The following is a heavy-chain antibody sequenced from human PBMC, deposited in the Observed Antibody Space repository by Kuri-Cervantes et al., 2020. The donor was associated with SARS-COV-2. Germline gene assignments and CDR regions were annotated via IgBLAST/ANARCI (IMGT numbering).Heavy chain of an antibody. D-gene: IGHD3-16*02. CDR1: GFTFSSYW. Sequence: GESLKISCAASGFTFSSYWMSWVRQAPGKGLEWVANIKQDGSEKYYVDSVKGRFTISRDNAKNSLYLQMNSLRAEGTAVYYCARDILSFLGTHYFDYWGQGTLVTVSS. CDR2: IKQDGSEK. V-gene: IGHV3-7*01. CDR3: ARDILSFLGTHYFDY. J-gene: IGHJ4*02.